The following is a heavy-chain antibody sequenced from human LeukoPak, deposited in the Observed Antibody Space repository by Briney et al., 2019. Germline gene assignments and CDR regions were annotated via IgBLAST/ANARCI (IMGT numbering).Heavy chain of an antibody. CDR2: ISDSGGST. CDR3: VRGYSFGPYGMDV. V-gene: IGHV3-64D*09. CDR1: GSPFSSYA. J-gene: IGHJ6*02. D-gene: IGHD2-15*01. Sequence: GSLRLSCSASGSPFSSYAMHWVRQAPGTGLEYVSAISDSGGSTYYADSVKGRFTISRDNSKNTLYLQMSSLRAEDTAVYFCVRGYSFGPYGMDVWGQGTTVTVSS.